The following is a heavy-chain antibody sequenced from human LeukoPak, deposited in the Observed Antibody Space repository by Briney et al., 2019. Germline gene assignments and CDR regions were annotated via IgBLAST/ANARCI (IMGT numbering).Heavy chain of an antibody. Sequence: PGGSLRLSCAASGFTFNKYGIQWVRQAPGKGLEWVAVIWYDGSNKKYVESVKGRFTISRDNSKNTVHLQMSSLRGEDTAVYYCAKDAYGLVGARGNWIGPWGQGTLGTVSS. V-gene: IGHV3-33*06. CDR2: IWYDGSNK. D-gene: IGHD1-26*01. CDR3: AKDAYGLVGARGNWIGP. J-gene: IGHJ4*03. CDR1: GFTFNKYG.